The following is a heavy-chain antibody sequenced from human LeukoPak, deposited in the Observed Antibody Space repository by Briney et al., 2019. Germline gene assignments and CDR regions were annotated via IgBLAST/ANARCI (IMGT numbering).Heavy chain of an antibody. CDR3: ARGPLTIFGVVVGDNYYYMDV. Sequence: GXXLRLSCAASGFTFSSYWMHWVRHAPGKGLVWVSRINSDGSSTSYADSVKGRFTISRDNAKNTLYLQMNSLRAEDTAVYYCARGPLTIFGVVVGDNYYYMDVWGKGTTVTVSS. D-gene: IGHD3-3*01. J-gene: IGHJ6*03. CDR1: GFTFSSYW. V-gene: IGHV3-74*01. CDR2: INSDGSST.